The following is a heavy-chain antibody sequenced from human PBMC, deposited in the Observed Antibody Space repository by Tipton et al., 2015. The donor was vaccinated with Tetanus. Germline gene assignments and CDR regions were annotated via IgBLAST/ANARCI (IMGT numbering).Heavy chain of an antibody. CDR3: AREIGDDNDYGDYLLSFYKLHWFDP. Sequence: LRLSCTVSGGSISSSSYYWGWIRQPPGKGLEWIGSIYYSGSTYYSPSLKSRVTISVDTSKNQFSLKLSSVTAADTAVYYCAREIGDDNDYGDYLLSFYKLHWFDPWGQGTLVTVSS. V-gene: IGHV4-39*02. J-gene: IGHJ5*02. CDR2: IYYSGST. CDR1: GGSISSSSYY. D-gene: IGHD4-17*01.